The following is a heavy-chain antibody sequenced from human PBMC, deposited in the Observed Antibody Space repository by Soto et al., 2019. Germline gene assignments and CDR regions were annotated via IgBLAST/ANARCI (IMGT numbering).Heavy chain of an antibody. D-gene: IGHD3-22*01. J-gene: IGHJ4*02. CDR2: ISYDGSNK. Sequence: PGGSLRLSCAASGFTFSSYAMHWVRQAPGKGLEWVAVISYDGSNKYYADSVKGRFTISRDNPKNTLYLQMNSLRAEDTAVYYCARDFRITMIVVVTGLNYWGQGTLVTVSS. CDR3: ARDFRITMIVVVTGLNY. CDR1: GFTFSSYA. V-gene: IGHV3-30-3*01.